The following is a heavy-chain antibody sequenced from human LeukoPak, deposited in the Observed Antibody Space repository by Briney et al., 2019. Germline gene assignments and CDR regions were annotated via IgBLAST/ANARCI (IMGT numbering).Heavy chain of an antibody. D-gene: IGHD3-22*01. CDR3: AKEGMVVISTYYYYMDV. CDR2: IRHDGSNK. CDR1: GFTFSSSG. V-gene: IGHV3-30*02. J-gene: IGHJ6*03. Sequence: GGSLRLSCAASGFTFSSSGIHWVRQAQGKGLEWVAFIRHDGSNKYYADSVKGRFTISRDNSKNTLYLQMNSLRAGDTAVYYCAKEGMVVISTYYYYMDVWGKGTTVTVSS.